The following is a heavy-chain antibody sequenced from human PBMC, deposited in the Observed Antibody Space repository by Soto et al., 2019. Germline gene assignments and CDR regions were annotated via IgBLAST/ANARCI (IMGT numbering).Heavy chain of an antibody. J-gene: IGHJ4*02. Sequence: GGSLRLSCAASGFTFTRYSMNWVRQAPGKGLEWVSSISSTTNYIYYGDSMKGRFTISRDNAKNSLYLEMNSLRAEDTAVYYCARESEDLTSNFDYWGQGTLVTSPQ. CDR3: ARESEDLTSNFDY. CDR1: GFTFTRYS. V-gene: IGHV3-21*06. CDR2: ISSTTNYI.